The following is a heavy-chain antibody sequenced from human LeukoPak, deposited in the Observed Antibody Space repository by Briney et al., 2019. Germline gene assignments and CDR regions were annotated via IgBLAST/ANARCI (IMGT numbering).Heavy chain of an antibody. V-gene: IGHV1-3*01. CDR2: ISAGNGNT. D-gene: IGHD1-1*01. CDR3: ARGNNWNDPIDY. CDR1: GYTFTSYA. J-gene: IGHJ4*02. Sequence: ASVKVSCKASGYTFTSYAIHWVRQAPGQRLEWMGWISAGNGNTKYSQNFQGRVTFISNTSATTAFMELSSLRSEDAAVYYCARGNNWNDPIDYWGQGTLVTVSS.